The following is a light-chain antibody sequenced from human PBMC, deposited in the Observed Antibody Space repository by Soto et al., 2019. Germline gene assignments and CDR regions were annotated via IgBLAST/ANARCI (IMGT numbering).Light chain of an antibody. Sequence: QSALTQPASVSGSPGQSITISCTGTSSDVGGYNYVSWYQQHPGKAPKLMIYDVSNRPSGVSNRFSGSKSGNTASLTISGLQAEDEAEYYCAAWDGSLKYVLFGGGTKVTVL. CDR1: SSDVGGYNY. V-gene: IGLV2-14*01. J-gene: IGLJ2*01. CDR2: DVS. CDR3: AAWDGSLKYVL.